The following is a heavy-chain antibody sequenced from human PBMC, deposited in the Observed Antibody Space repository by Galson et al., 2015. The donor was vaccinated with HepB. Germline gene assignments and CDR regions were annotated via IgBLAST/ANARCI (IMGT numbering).Heavy chain of an antibody. V-gene: IGHV3-23*01. Sequence: SLRLSCAASGFTFSFYSMTWVRQAPGKGLEWASSITSSGGDTYYADSVKGRFTISRDNSKNTLHLQMNSLSAEDTAVYYCAKDYLSGSYDYWGQGTLVTVSS. CDR2: ITSSGGDT. D-gene: IGHD1-26*01. CDR1: GFTFSFYS. CDR3: AKDYLSGSYDY. J-gene: IGHJ4*02.